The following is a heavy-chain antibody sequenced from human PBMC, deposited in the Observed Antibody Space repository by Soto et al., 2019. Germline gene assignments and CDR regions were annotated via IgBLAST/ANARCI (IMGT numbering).Heavy chain of an antibody. V-gene: IGHV1-46*01. CDR2: INPSGGST. D-gene: IGHD2-15*01. J-gene: IGHJ4*02. CDR3: ARGRLGYCNGGSCYQMTY. CDR1: GYTFISYY. Sequence: ASVKVSCKASGYTFISYYMYWVRQAPGQGLEWMGIINPSGGSTSYAQKFQGRVTMTRDTPTSTVYMELSSLRSEDTAVYYCARGRLGYCNGGSCYQMTYWGQGTLVTAPQ.